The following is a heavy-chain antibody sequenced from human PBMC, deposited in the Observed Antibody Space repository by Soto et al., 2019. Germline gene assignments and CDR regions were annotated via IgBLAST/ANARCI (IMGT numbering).Heavy chain of an antibody. CDR2: ISAHNGNT. V-gene: IGHV1-18*01. CDR3: ARGRYGDY. D-gene: IGHD1-1*01. CDR1: GYTFTSYG. Sequence: QVHLVQSGAEVKKPGASVKVSCKGSGYTFTSYGITWVRQAPGQGLEWMGWISAHNGNTDYAQKLQGRVTVTRDTATSTACMELRGLRSDDTAVDYCARGRYGDYWGQGAVVTVSS. J-gene: IGHJ4*02.